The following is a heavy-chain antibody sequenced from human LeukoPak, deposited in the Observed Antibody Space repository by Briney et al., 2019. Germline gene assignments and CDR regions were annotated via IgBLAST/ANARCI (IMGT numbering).Heavy chain of an antibody. CDR1: GYSFTSYW. Sequence: GESLKISCKGSGYSFTSYWISWVRQMPGKGLEWMGRIEPSDSYTNYSPSFQGHVTISADKPITTAYLQWSSLKASDTAMYYCARLSWQLPHYGMDVWGQGTTVTVSS. D-gene: IGHD2-15*01. J-gene: IGHJ6*02. CDR2: IEPSDSYT. V-gene: IGHV5-10-1*01. CDR3: ARLSWQLPHYGMDV.